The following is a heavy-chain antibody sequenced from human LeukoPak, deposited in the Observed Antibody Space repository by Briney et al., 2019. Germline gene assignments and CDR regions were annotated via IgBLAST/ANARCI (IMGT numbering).Heavy chain of an antibody. CDR2: ISNSDDST. J-gene: IGHJ4*02. CDR1: GFTFSSYA. Sequence: GGSLRLSCAASGFTFSSYAMSWVRQAPGKGLEWVSTISNSDDSTYYADSVKGRFTISRDNSENTLFLRMNSLRAEDTAVYYCAKAFRAGIAAAGQSYDYWGQGTLVTVSS. D-gene: IGHD6-13*01. V-gene: IGHV3-23*01. CDR3: AKAFRAGIAAAGQSYDY.